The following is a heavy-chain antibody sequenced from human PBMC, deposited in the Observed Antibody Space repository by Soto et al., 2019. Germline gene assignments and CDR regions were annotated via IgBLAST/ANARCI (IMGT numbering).Heavy chain of an antibody. CDR3: ARDSAKVGTTTYYGMDV. CDR1: GGTFSSYA. J-gene: IGHJ6*02. CDR2: IIPIFGTA. Sequence: QVQLVQSGAEVKKPGSSVKVSCKASGGTFSSYAISWGRQAPGQGLEWMGGIIPIFGTANYAQKFQGRVTLTADESTSTAYMELSSLRSEDTAVYDCARDSAKVGTTTYYGMDVWGQGTTVTVSS. D-gene: IGHD1-1*01. V-gene: IGHV1-69*01.